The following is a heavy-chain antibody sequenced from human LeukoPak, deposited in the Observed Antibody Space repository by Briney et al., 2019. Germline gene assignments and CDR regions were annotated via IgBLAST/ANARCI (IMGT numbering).Heavy chain of an antibody. D-gene: IGHD2-15*01. Sequence: SETLSLTCTVSGGSISSSSYYWGWIRQPPGKGLEWIGRIYTSGSTNYNPSLKSRVTMSVDTSKNQFSLKLSSVTAADTAVYYCARVVAVWFDPWGQGTLVTVSS. V-gene: IGHV4-61*05. CDR2: IYTSGST. CDR1: GGSISSSSYY. J-gene: IGHJ5*02. CDR3: ARVVAVWFDP.